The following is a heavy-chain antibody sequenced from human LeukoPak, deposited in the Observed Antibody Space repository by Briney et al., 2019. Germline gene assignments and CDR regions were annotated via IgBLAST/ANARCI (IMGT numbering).Heavy chain of an antibody. CDR1: GGSISSYY. V-gene: IGHV4-59*01. D-gene: IGHD6-13*01. J-gene: IGHJ4*02. Sequence: SETLSLTCTVSGGSISSYYWSWIRQPPGKGLEWIGYIYYSGTTNSNPSLKSRVTISVDTSKNQFSLKLSSVTAADTAVYYCASQGIGSWLHLDYWGQGTLVTVSS. CDR2: IYYSGTT. CDR3: ASQGIGSWLHLDY.